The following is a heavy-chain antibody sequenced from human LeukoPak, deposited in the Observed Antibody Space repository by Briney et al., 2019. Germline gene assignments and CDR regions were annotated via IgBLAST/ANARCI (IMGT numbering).Heavy chain of an antibody. CDR3: AREDNGDYDEDYYYYMDV. J-gene: IGHJ6*03. D-gene: IGHD4-17*01. CDR1: GDSISSGDYY. CDR2: ISSSGST. V-gene: IGHV4-61*02. Sequence: SETLSLTCTVSGDSISSGDYYWSWIRQPAGKGLEWIGRISSSGSTNYNPSLKSRVTISVDTSKNQFSLKLTSVTAADTAVYYCAREDNGDYDEDYYYYMDVWGKGTTVTVSS.